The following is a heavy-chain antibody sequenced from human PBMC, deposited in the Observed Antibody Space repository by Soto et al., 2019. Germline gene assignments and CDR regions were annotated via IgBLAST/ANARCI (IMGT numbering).Heavy chain of an antibody. CDR1: GFTFSSYA. J-gene: IGHJ6*02. V-gene: IGHV3-23*01. CDR3: GRGGGGYYYYGMDV. CDR2: ISGSGGST. D-gene: IGHD2-15*01. Sequence: PGGSLRLSCAAFGFTFSSYAMSWVRQAPGKGLEWVSAISGSGGSTYYADSVKGRFTISRDNSKNTLYLQMNSLRAEDTAVYYCGRGGGGYYYYGMDVWGQGTTVTVSS.